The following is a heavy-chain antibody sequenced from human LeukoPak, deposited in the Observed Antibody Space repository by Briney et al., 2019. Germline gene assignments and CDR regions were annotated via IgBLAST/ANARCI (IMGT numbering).Heavy chain of an antibody. CDR1: GFTFSSYW. CDR2: IKHDGSDK. V-gene: IGHV3-7*01. Sequence: GGSLRLSCSASGFTFSSYWMTWVRQSPGKGLEWVAIIKHDGSDKYCVDSVKGRFTISRDNAKNSPYLQMSSLRAEDTAVYYCARGGHRQKEFWGQGTLVTVSS. J-gene: IGHJ4*02. CDR3: ARGGHRQKEF. D-gene: IGHD3-10*01.